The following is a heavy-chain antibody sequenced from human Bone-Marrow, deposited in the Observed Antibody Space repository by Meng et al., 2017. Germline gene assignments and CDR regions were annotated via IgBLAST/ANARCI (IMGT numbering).Heavy chain of an antibody. D-gene: IGHD1-26*01. CDR3: VRDGIFDF. V-gene: IGHV3-21*01. CDR1: GFTSGLSFNIYS. CDR2: ISNSGSYI. Sequence: GESLKISCAASGFTSGLSFNIYSMNWVRQAPGKGLEWVSSISNSGSYIYYADSVKGRFTISRDNAKNSLYLQMDSLRAEDTAVYYCVRDGIFDFWGQGTLVTVSS. J-gene: IGHJ4*02.